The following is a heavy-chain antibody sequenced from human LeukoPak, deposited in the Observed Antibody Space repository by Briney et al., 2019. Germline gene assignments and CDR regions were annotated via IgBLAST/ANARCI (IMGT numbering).Heavy chain of an antibody. J-gene: IGHJ4*02. CDR3: ARGLAGATIGGY. D-gene: IGHD1-26*01. V-gene: IGHV3-23*01. CDR2: ISGSGART. Sequence: GGSLRLSCAASGFTFTNYAMSWVRQAPGKGLEWVSAISGSGARTYYADSVKGRFTVSRDNSKNTVYLQMNSLRAEDRAVYYCARGLAGATIGGYWGQGTLVTVSS. CDR1: GFTFTNYA.